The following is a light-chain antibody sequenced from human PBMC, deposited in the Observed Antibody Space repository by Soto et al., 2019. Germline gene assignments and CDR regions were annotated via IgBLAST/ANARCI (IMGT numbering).Light chain of an antibody. V-gene: IGLV2-23*02. Sequence: QSVLTQPASVSGSPGQSITISCTGTSSDVGSYNLVSWYQQHPGKVPKLMISEVTKRPSGVPNRFSGSKSGNTASLTISGLQAEDEADYYCCSYAGSGTYVVFGGGTKLTVL. J-gene: IGLJ2*01. CDR2: EVT. CDR1: SSDVGSYNL. CDR3: CSYAGSGTYVV.